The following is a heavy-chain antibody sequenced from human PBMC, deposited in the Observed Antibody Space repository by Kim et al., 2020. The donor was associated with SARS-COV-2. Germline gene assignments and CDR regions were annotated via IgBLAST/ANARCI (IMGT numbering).Heavy chain of an antibody. V-gene: IGHV1-46*01. CDR1: GYTFTRYY. CDR2: INPSSGST. D-gene: IGHD6-13*01. J-gene: IGHJ4*02. CDR3: TREPPKDIAASGNPLDC. Sequence: ASVKVSCKASGYTFTRYYLHWVRQAPGQGFEWMGMINPSSGSTSYAQNFQGRVTMTRDTSTSTVYMDLNSLKSEDTAVYFCTREPPKDIAASGNPLDCWGQGTPFTVSS.